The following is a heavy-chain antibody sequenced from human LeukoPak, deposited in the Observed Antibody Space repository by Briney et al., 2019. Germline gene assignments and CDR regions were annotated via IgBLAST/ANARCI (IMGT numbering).Heavy chain of an antibody. V-gene: IGHV1-2*02. J-gene: IGHJ6*02. CDR3: ARYISSAVYGMDV. CDR1: GYTFTGYY. D-gene: IGHD6-6*01. CDR2: INPNSGGT. Sequence: GASVKVSCKASGYTFTGYYMHWVRQAPGQGLEWMGWINPNSGGTKYAQKFQDKVTMTRDTSISTAYMELSRLRSDDTAVYYCARYISSAVYGMDVWGQGTTVTVSS.